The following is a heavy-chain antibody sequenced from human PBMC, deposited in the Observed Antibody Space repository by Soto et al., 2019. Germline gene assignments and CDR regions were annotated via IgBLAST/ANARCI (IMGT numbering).Heavy chain of an antibody. Sequence: ASVKVSCKASGYTFTGYYMHWVRQAPGQGLEWMGWINPNSGGTNYAQKFQGWVTMTRDTSISTAYMELSRLRSDDTAVYYCARGQGGYSGSYYLFDYYFDYWGQGTLVTVSS. CDR2: INPNSGGT. CDR1: GYTFTGYY. J-gene: IGHJ4*02. V-gene: IGHV1-2*04. CDR3: ARGQGGYSGSYYLFDYYFDY. D-gene: IGHD1-26*01.